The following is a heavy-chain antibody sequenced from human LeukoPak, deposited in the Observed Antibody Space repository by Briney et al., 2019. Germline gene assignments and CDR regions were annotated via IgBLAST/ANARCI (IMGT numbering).Heavy chain of an antibody. J-gene: IGHJ4*02. CDR1: GFTFSDYY. D-gene: IGHD3-3*01. V-gene: IGHV3-7*01. Sequence: GGSLRLSCAASGFTFSDYYMSWVRQAPGKGLEWVANIKQDGSEKYYVDSVKGRFTISRDNAKNSLYLQMNSLRAEDTAVYYCARMHYDFWSGYWDYDYWGQGTLVTVSS. CDR2: IKQDGSEK. CDR3: ARMHYDFWSGYWDYDY.